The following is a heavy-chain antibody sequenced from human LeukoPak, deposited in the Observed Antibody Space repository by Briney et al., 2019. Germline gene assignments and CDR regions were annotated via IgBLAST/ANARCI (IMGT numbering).Heavy chain of an antibody. CDR1: GYTFTGYY. Sequence: VKVSCKASGYTFTGYYMHWVRQAPGQGLEWMGWINPNSGGTNYAQKFQGRVTMTRDTSISTAYMELSRLRSDDTAVYYCARDYWLERLGSYYYYMDVWGKGTTVTVSS. V-gene: IGHV1-2*02. J-gene: IGHJ6*03. CDR3: ARDYWLERLGSYYYYMDV. CDR2: INPNSGGT. D-gene: IGHD7-27*01.